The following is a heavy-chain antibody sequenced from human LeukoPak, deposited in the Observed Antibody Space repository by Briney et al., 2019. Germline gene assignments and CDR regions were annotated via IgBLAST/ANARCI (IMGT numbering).Heavy chain of an antibody. J-gene: IGHJ4*02. CDR2: ISYDGRNE. V-gene: IGHV3-30*07. Sequence: GGSLRLSCAASGFTFSRSAMNWVRQAPGKGLEWVAVISYDGRNEYYADSVKGRFTISRDTSKNTLYLQMSSLRAEDTAVYYCARGGHRQKEFWGQGTLVTVSS. CDR3: ARGGHRQKEF. CDR1: GFTFSRSA. D-gene: IGHD3-10*01.